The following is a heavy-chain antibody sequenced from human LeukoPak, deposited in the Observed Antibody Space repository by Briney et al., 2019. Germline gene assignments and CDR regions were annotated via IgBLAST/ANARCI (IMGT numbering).Heavy chain of an antibody. CDR1: GFTVSSNY. J-gene: IGHJ4*02. CDR3: ARWNGGAIIDF. D-gene: IGHD2-21*01. CDR2: IYSGSST. V-gene: IGHV3-53*01. Sequence: GGSVRLSCAASGFTVSSNYMSWVPQAPGKGLEWVSVIYSGSSTYYADSVKGRFTISRDNSKNTLYLQMNSLRAEDTAAYYCARWNGGAIIDFWGQGTLVTVSS.